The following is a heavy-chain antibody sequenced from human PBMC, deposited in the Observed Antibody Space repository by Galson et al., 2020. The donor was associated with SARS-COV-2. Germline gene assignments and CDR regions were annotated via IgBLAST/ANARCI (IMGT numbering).Heavy chain of an antibody. CDR3: AKDLSYLEFWSGPPPYGMDG. V-gene: IGHV3-30*18. CDR1: GFTFSSYG. D-gene: IGHD3-3*01. J-gene: IGHJ6*02. Sequence: TGGSLRLSCAASGFTFSSYGMHWVRQAPGKGLEWVAVISYDGSNKYYADSVKGRFTISRDNSKNTLYLQMNSLRAEDTAVYYCAKDLSYLEFWSGPPPYGMDGWGQGTTVTVSS. CDR2: ISYDGSNK.